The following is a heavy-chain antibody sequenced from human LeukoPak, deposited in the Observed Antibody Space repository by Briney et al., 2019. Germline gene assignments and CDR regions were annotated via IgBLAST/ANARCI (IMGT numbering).Heavy chain of an antibody. D-gene: IGHD1-1*01. J-gene: IGHJ2*01. CDR3: TRFAVIPWRYFDL. Sequence: GGSLRLSCAASGLTFSSYAMSWVRQAPGKGLEWVGFIRSKAYGGTTEYAASVKGRFTFSRDDSKSIAYLQMNSLKTEDTAVYYCTRFAVIPWRYFDLWGRGTLVTVSS. CDR1: GLTFSSYA. V-gene: IGHV3-49*04. CDR2: IRSKAYGGTT.